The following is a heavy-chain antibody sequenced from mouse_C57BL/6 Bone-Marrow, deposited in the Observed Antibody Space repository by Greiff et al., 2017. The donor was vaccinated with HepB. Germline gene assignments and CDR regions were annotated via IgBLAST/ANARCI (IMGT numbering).Heavy chain of an antibody. CDR2: IDPANGNT. Sequence: EVQLVESVAELVRPGASVKLSCTASGFNIKNTYMHWVKQRPEQGLEWIGRIDPANGNTKYAPKFQGKATITADTSSNTAYLQLSSLTSEDTAIYYCAGDVLWLRRGFAYWGQGTLVTVSA. CDR1: GFNIKNTY. D-gene: IGHD2-2*01. CDR3: AGDVLWLRRGFAY. J-gene: IGHJ3*01. V-gene: IGHV14-3*01.